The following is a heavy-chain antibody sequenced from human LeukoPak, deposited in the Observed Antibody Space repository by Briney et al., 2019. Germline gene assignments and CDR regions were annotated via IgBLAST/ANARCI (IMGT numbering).Heavy chain of an antibody. D-gene: IGHD3-10*01. J-gene: IGHJ4*02. Sequence: PSETLSLTCAVYGGSFSGYYWSWIRQPPGKGLEWIGEINHSGSTNYNPSLKSRVTISVDTSKNQFSLKVSSVTAADTAVYYCARVYYHGSGSNFFDYWGQGNLVTVSS. CDR3: ARVYYHGSGSNFFDY. V-gene: IGHV4-34*01. CDR1: GGSFSGYY. CDR2: INHSGST.